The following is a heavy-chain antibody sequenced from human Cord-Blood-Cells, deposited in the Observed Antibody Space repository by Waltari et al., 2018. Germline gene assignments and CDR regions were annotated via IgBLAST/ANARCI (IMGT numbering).Heavy chain of an antibody. V-gene: IGHV4-39*01. CDR2: TYYSGST. J-gene: IGHJ4*02. D-gene: IGHD3-3*01. Sequence: QLQLQESGPGLVKPSETLSLTCTVSGGSISSSSYYWGWLRQPPGKGLEWIGSTYYSGSTYYNPSRKSRVTISVDTSKNQFSLKLSSVTAADTAVYYCASRLGSGYDYWGQGTLVTVSS. CDR3: ASRLGSGYDY. CDR1: GGSISSSSYY.